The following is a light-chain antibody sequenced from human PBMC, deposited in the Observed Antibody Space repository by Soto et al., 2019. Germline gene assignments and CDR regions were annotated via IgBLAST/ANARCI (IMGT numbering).Light chain of an antibody. Sequence: IVLTQSPGTLSLSPGERATLSCRATQTVANNYIAWYQQKLGQAPRLLFYAASSCASGVPDRFRGSGSGTDFTLTITGLEPEDVAVCYCQEYGTSPTFGQGTKVEIK. CDR3: QEYGTSPT. J-gene: IGKJ1*01. CDR1: QTVANNY. V-gene: IGKV3-20*01. CDR2: AAS.